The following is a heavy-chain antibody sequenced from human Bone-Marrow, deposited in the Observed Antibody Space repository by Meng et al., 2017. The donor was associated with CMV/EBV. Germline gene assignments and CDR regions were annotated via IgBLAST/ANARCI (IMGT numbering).Heavy chain of an antibody. J-gene: IGHJ6*02. CDR1: GYTFTGYY. V-gene: IGHV1-2*02. Sequence: ASVKVSCKASGYTFTGYYMHWVRQAPGQGLEWMGWINPNSGGTNYAQKFQGRVTMTRDTSISTAYMELSRLSSDDTAVYYCARGIAAAGTRTFYYYYGMDVWGQGTTVTVSS. D-gene: IGHD6-13*01. CDR2: INPNSGGT. CDR3: ARGIAAAGTRTFYYYYGMDV.